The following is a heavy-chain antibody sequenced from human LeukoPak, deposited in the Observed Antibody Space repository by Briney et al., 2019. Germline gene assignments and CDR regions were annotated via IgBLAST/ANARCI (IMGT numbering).Heavy chain of an antibody. Sequence: SVKVSCKASGGTFSSYAISWVRQAPGQGLEWMGRIIPIFGTANYAQKFQGRVTITTDESTSTAYMELSSLRSEDTAVYYCARDPRYSNGWYGEFDYWGQGTLVTVSS. V-gene: IGHV1-69*05. J-gene: IGHJ4*02. CDR3: ARDPRYSNGWYGEFDY. CDR1: GGTFSSYA. D-gene: IGHD6-19*01. CDR2: IIPIFGTA.